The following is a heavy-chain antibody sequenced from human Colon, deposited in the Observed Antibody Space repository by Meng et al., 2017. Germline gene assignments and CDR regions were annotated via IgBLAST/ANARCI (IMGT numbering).Heavy chain of an antibody. V-gene: IGHV4-61*01. CDR1: GGPVSSGSYY. D-gene: IGHD4-17*01. CDR2: IYYSGST. J-gene: IGHJ5*02. CDR3: ARNYGP. Sequence: QLQLQESGPGLVRPSGTLSLTCTVSGGPVSSGSYYWSWIRQPPGKGLEWIGYIYYSGSTNYNPSLKSRVTISVDTSKNQFSLKLSSVTAADTAVYYCARNYGPWGQGTLVTVSS.